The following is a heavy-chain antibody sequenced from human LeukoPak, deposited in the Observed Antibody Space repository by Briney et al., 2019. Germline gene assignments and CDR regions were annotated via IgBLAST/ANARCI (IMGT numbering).Heavy chain of an antibody. CDR1: GFTFSSYA. CDR2: ISGSGDNT. D-gene: IGHD6-6*01. CDR3: ARDSSSYYYYYYMDV. V-gene: IGHV3-23*01. Sequence: GGSLRLSCAASGFTFSSYAMNWVRQAPGKGLEWISSISGSGDNTYYADSVKGRFTISRDNSMNTLYLQMNSLRAEDTAVYYCARDSSSYYYYYYMDVWGKGTTVTVSS. J-gene: IGHJ6*03.